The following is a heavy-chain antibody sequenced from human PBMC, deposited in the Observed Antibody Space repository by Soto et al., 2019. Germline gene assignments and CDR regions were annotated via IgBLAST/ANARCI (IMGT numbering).Heavy chain of an antibody. CDR2: ISYDGSNK. CDR3: AGTSAADHTPHY. CDR1: GFTFSSYA. V-gene: IGHV3-30-3*01. D-gene: IGHD6-13*01. J-gene: IGHJ4*02. Sequence: QVQLVESGGGVVQPGRSLRLSCAASGFTFSSYAMHWVRQAPGKGLEWVAVISYDGSNKYYADSVKGRFTISRDNSKNTLDLQMNSLRAEDTAVYYCAGTSAADHTPHYWGQGTLVTVSS.